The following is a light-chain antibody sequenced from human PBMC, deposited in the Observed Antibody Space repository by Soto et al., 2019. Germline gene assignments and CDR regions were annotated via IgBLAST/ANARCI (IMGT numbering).Light chain of an antibody. CDR2: DVS. CDR3: CSYAGTYTPV. CDR1: SGVVGAYNY. J-gene: IGLJ2*01. Sequence: QSALTQPSSVSGSPGQSVTISCTGSSGVVGAYNYVSWYQQYPGKAPKLIILDVSARPSGLPDRFSGSKTGNTAALTISGLQADEEADYYCCSYAGTYTPVLGGGTKVTVL. V-gene: IGLV2-11*01.